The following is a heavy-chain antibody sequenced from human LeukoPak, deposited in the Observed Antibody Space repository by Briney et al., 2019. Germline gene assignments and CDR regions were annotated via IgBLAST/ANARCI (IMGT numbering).Heavy chain of an antibody. J-gene: IGHJ4*02. Sequence: GGSLRLSCAASGFTFSSYSMNWVRQAPGKGLEWVSSISSSSSYIYYADSVKGRFTISRDNSKNTLYLQMDSLRADDTAVYYCARYSGSYYYPPAWDLWGQGTLVTVSS. CDR1: GFTFSSYS. CDR3: ARYSGSYYYPPAWDL. CDR2: ISSSSSYI. V-gene: IGHV3-21*04. D-gene: IGHD1-26*01.